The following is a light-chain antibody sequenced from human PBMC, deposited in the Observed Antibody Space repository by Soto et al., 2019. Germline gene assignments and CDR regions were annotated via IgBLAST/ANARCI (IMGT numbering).Light chain of an antibody. CDR1: QSISRC. V-gene: IGKV1-5*01. CDR3: QQYNSRRT. Sequence: DIQMTQSPSSLSASVGDRVTITCRASQSISRCLDWYQQKSGKAPKLLIYAASSLQSGVPSRLSGSASGTEFTLTISSMKPDDFATYYCQQYNSRRTFGPGTKVDIK. CDR2: AAS. J-gene: IGKJ1*01.